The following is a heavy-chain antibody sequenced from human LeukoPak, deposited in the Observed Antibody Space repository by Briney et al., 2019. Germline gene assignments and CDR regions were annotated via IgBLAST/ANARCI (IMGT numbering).Heavy chain of an antibody. CDR2: IYHSGKT. D-gene: IGHD3-22*01. CDR1: GYSISSGYN. J-gene: IGHJ5*02. Sequence: SETPSLTCNVSGYSISSGYNWGWIRQPPGKGLEWIGSIYHSGKTYYNPSLKSRVTISVDTSKNQFSLKLNSVTAADTAVYYCARDSWMSYYDSSGYYRNWFDPWGQGTLVTVSS. V-gene: IGHV4-38-2*02. CDR3: ARDSWMSYYDSSGYYRNWFDP.